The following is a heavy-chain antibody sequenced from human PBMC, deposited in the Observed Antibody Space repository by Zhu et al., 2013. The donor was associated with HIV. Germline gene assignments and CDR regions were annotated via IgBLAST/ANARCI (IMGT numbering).Heavy chain of an antibody. CDR2: IDPEEGEA. Sequence: EVLVVQSGAEVRKPGATVKISCKVSGATLTDFFIHWVQQAPGRGLEWVGLIDPEEGEAVYAQRFQGRVTITADTSRDIVYMELTSLRSEDTAIFYCAREGAAGTVGEGGTTWGQGNPGSSSPQ. CDR1: GATLTDFF. CDR3: AREGAAGTVGEGGTT. D-gene: IGHD6-13*01. V-gene: IGHV1-69-2*01. J-gene: IGHJ4*02.